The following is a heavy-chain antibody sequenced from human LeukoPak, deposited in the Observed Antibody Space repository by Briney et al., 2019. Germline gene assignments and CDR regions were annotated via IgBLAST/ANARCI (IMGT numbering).Heavy chain of an antibody. J-gene: IGHJ6*04. CDR1: GFTFSGYW. Sequence: GSLLLSCASAGFTFSGYWMSWLRPAPGKGLEWVANIKQDGGEKYYVDSVKGRFTISRDNAKNSLYLQMNSLRAEDTAVYYCARDRGFGQADVWGKGTTVTVSS. V-gene: IGHV3-7*01. CDR2: IKQDGGEK. D-gene: IGHD3-10*01. CDR3: ARDRGFGQADV.